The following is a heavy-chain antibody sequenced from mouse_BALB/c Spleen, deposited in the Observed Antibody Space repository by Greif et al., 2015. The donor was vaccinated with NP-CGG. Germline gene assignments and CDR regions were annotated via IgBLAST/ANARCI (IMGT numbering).Heavy chain of an antibody. CDR1: GFTFSSYT. V-gene: IGHV5-12-2*01. D-gene: IGHD2-1*01. CDR3: ARGNYGFAY. Sequence: EVKLVESGGGLVQPGGSLKLSCAASGFTFSSYTMSWVRQTPEKRLEWVAYISNGGGSTYYPDTVKGRFTISRDNAKNTLYLRMSSLKSEDTAMYYCARGNYGFAYWGQGTLVTVSA. J-gene: IGHJ3*01. CDR2: ISNGGGST.